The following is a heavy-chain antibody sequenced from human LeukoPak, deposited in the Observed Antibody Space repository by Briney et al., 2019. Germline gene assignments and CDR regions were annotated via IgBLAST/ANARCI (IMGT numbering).Heavy chain of an antibody. CDR1: GFTFSSYG. D-gene: IGHD1-26*01. CDR2: ISYDGSNK. CDR3: AKDLTETGAMGH. J-gene: IGHJ4*02. V-gene: IGHV3-30*18. Sequence: PGGSLRLSCAASGFTFSSYGMHWVRQAPGKGLEWVAVISYDGSNKYYADSVKGRFTISRVNSKNTLYLQMNSLRAEDTAVYYCAKDLTETGAMGHWGQGTLVTVSS.